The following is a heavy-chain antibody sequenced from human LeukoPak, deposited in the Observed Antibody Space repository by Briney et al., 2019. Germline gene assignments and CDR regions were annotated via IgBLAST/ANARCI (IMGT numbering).Heavy chain of an antibody. CDR1: GGSISSSSYY. V-gene: IGHV4-39*07. CDR3: ARAQGKWFGEQSFDY. CDR2: IYYSGST. J-gene: IGHJ4*02. D-gene: IGHD3-10*01. Sequence: SETLSLTCTVSGGSISSSSYYWGWIRQPLGKGLEWIGSIYYSGSTYYNPSLKSRVTISVDTSKNQFSLKLSSVTAADTAVYYCARAQGKWFGEQSFDYWGQGTLVTVSS.